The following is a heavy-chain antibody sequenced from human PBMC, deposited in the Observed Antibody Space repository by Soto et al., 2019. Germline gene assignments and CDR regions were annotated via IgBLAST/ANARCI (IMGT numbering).Heavy chain of an antibody. CDR2: IWYDGSNK. J-gene: IGHJ6*02. V-gene: IGHV3-33*01. D-gene: IGHD2-2*01. CDR3: AREPVPYYYYGMDV. CDR1: GFTFSSYG. Sequence: QVQLVESGGGVVQPGRSLRLSCAASGFTFSSYGMHWVRQAPGKGLEWVAVIWYDGSNKYYADSVKGRFTISRDNSKNTLDLQMNSLRAEDTAAYYCAREPVPYYYYGMDVWGQGTTVTVSS.